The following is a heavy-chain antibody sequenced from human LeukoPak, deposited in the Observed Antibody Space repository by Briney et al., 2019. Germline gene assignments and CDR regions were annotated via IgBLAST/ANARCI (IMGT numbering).Heavy chain of an antibody. CDR2: IYYSGST. CDR1: GGSISSYY. CDR3: ARGRGEGDTAMAQGY. V-gene: IGHV4-59*12. Sequence: SETLSLTCTVSGGSISSYYWSWIRQPPGKGLEWIGYIYYSGSTNYNPSLKSRVTISVDTSKNQFSLKLSSVTAADTAVYYCARGRGEGDTAMAQGYWGQGTLVTVSS. J-gene: IGHJ4*02. D-gene: IGHD5-18*01.